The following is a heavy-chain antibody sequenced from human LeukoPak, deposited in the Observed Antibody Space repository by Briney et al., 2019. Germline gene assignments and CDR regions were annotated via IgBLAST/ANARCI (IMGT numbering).Heavy chain of an antibody. CDR1: GHIFISYY. Sequence: ASVKVSCKASGHIFISYYIHWVRQTPGQGLEWMGVINPSDGSTNYAQKFQGRVTMTRDTSATTVYLDLSGLTFEDTAVYYCASDVAREFDHWGQGTLVTVSS. V-gene: IGHV1-46*01. J-gene: IGHJ4*02. CDR3: ASDVAREFDH. D-gene: IGHD5-24*01. CDR2: INPSDGST.